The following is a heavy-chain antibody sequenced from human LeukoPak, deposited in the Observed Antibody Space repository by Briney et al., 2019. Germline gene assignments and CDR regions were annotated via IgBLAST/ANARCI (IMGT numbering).Heavy chain of an antibody. D-gene: IGHD4/OR15-4a*01. V-gene: IGHV3-74*01. CDR2: INSDGSFT. J-gene: IGHJ5*02. CDR1: GFTFSSYW. Sequence: QAGGSLRLSCAASGFTFSSYWMHWVRQAPGKGLVWVSRINSDGSFTRYADSVKGRFTISRDNAKNTLYLQMNSLRADDTAVYYCAREVRQNCFDPWGQGTLVTVSS. CDR3: AREVRQNCFDP.